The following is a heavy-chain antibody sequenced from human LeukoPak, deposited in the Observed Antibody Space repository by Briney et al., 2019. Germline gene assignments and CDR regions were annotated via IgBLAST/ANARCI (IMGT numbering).Heavy chain of an antibody. J-gene: IGHJ5*02. CDR1: GYTFTSYD. V-gene: IGHV1-8*01. D-gene: IGHD4-23*01. CDR2: MNPNSGNT. Sequence: ASVKVSCKASGYTFTSYDINWVRQATGQGLEWMGWMNPNSGNTGYAQKFQGRVTMTRNTSISTAYMELSSLRSEDTAVYYCARLGAPVVTPGGDNWFDPWGQGTLVTVSS. CDR3: ARLGAPVVTPGGDNWFDP.